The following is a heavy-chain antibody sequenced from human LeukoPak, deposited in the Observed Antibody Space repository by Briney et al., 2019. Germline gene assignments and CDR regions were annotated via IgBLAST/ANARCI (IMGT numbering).Heavy chain of an antibody. Sequence: SETLSLTCSVSGGSISSHHWTWIRQPPGKGLEWIGYIHNSGSINYNPSLKSRVTISVDTSRNQFSLKLTSVTAADTAVYYCARWLYSSSWSRCFDPWGQGTLVTVSS. V-gene: IGHV4-59*11. CDR2: IHNSGSI. CDR3: ARWLYSSSWSRCFDP. CDR1: GGSISSHH. D-gene: IGHD6-13*01. J-gene: IGHJ5*02.